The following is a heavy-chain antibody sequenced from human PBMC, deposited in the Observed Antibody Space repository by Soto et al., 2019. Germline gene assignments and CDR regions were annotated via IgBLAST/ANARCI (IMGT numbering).Heavy chain of an antibody. V-gene: IGHV3-74*01. D-gene: IGHD4-17*01. Sequence: EVQLVESGGDLVQPGGSLRLSCAASGFTFSSHWMHWVRQVPGKGLVWVSRINSEGDSTHYADAVKGRFTISRDNAKNTLYLQMNSLRGEDTAVYYCVRGGNTVTYGLFSWGQGTLVTVSS. CDR3: VRGGNTVTYGLFS. J-gene: IGHJ5*02. CDR2: INSEGDST. CDR1: GFTFSSHW.